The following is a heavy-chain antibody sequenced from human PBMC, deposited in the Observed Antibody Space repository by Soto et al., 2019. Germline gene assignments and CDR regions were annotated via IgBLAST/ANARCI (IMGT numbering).Heavy chain of an antibody. CDR3: ARDLWGNTVTTFFDY. V-gene: IGHV3-33*01. CDR1: GFTFSSYG. Sequence: TGGSLRLSCAASGFTFSSYGMHWVRQAPGKGLEWVAVIWYDGSNKYYGDSGKGRFTISRDNSKNTLYLQMNSLRAEDTAVYYCARDLWGNTVTTFFDYWGPGTLVTVSS. J-gene: IGHJ4*02. CDR2: IWYDGSNK. D-gene: IGHD4-17*01.